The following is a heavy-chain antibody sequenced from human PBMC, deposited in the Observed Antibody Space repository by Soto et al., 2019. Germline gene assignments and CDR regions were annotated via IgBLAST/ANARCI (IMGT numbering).Heavy chain of an antibody. D-gene: IGHD3-10*01. Sequence: QVQLQESGPGLVKPSQTLSLTCTVSGGSISNGGYYWSWIRQHPGKGLEYIGYIYFTGTTYYNPSLKSRVTMSVDTSKNQFSLNLSSVTAADTAVYYCALMLARGVVQTFAYWGQGTLVTVSS. J-gene: IGHJ4*02. V-gene: IGHV4-31*03. CDR3: ALMLARGVVQTFAY. CDR1: GGSISNGGYY. CDR2: IYFTGTT.